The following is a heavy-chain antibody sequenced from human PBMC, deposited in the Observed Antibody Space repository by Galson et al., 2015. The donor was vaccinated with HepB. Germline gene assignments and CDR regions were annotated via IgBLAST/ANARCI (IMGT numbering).Heavy chain of an antibody. CDR3: ANLPSPRIVGQIYSFVY. CDR2: MNPNSGDT. D-gene: IGHD1-26*01. CDR1: GYAFTSYD. Sequence: SVKVSCKASGYAFTSYDINWVRQATGQGLEWMGWMNPNSGDTGYAQNFQGRVTMTRNTSINTAYMELSSLRAEDTAVYYCANLPSPRIVGQIYSFVYWGQGTQVSVSS. J-gene: IGHJ4*02. V-gene: IGHV1-8*01.